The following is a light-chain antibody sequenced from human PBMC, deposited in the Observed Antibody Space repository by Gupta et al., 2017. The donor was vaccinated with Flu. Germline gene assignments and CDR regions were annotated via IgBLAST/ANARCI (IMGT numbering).Light chain of an antibody. Sequence: EIVLTQSPGTLSLSPGERATLSCKARQKITSGYLAWYQRKPGQAPRLLIYAASYRATGIPDRFSGSGSGTDFALTISRLEPEDFAVYYCQQEGSSSWTFGQGTKVEIK. CDR1: QKITSGY. CDR2: AAS. CDR3: QQEGSSSWT. J-gene: IGKJ1*01. V-gene: IGKV3-20*01.